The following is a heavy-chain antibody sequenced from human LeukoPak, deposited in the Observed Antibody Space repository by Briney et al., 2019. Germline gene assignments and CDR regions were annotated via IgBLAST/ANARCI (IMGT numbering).Heavy chain of an antibody. CDR3: AKDREWELLDSVAIDY. Sequence: PGGSLRLSCAASGFTFSSYAMSRVRQAPGKGLEWVSAISGSGGSTYYADSVKGRFTISRDNSKNTLYLQMNSLRAEDTAVYYCAKDREWELLDSVAIDYWGQGTLVTVSS. CDR2: ISGSGGST. V-gene: IGHV3-23*01. J-gene: IGHJ4*02. CDR1: GFTFSSYA. D-gene: IGHD1-26*01.